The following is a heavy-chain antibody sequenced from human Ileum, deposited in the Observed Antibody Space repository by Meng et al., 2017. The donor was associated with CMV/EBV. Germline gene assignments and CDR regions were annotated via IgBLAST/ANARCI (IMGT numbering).Heavy chain of an antibody. CDR3: ARTQVVRVFDF. D-gene: IGHD2-21*01. Sequence: HVQLQQGGAGLLKPSETLTLTCAVYGGSVNDYYWSWIRQSPGKGLEWIGEIYHSGSTNYNPSFKSRVSISVDTSKTQFSLKMYSVTAADTALYYCARTQVVRVFDFWGQGTLVTVSS. CDR2: IYHSGST. CDR1: GGSVNDYY. V-gene: IGHV4-34*01. J-gene: IGHJ4*02.